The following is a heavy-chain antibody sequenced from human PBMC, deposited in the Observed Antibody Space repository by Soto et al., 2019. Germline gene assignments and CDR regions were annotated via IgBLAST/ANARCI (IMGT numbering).Heavy chain of an antibody. CDR2: IYYSGST. Sequence: PSETLSLTCTVSGGSISSGGYYWSWIRQHPGKGLEWIGYIYYSGSTYYNPSLKSRVTISVDTSKNQFSLKLSSVTAADTAVYYCAGVIGGYGGILEHYFDYWGQGTLVTVSS. J-gene: IGHJ4*02. D-gene: IGHD5-12*01. V-gene: IGHV4-31*03. CDR3: AGVIGGYGGILEHYFDY. CDR1: GGSISSGGYY.